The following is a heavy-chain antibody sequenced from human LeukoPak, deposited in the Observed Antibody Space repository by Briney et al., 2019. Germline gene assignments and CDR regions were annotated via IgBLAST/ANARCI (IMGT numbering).Heavy chain of an antibody. Sequence: ASVKVSCKASGGTFSSYAISWVRQAPGQGLEWMGGIIPIFGTANYAQKFQGRVTITADESTSRAYMELSSLRSEDTAVYYCARATIGELAVDYFDYWGQGTLVTVSS. D-gene: IGHD3-10*01. CDR3: ARATIGELAVDYFDY. V-gene: IGHV1-69*13. CDR2: IIPIFGTA. J-gene: IGHJ4*02. CDR1: GGTFSSYA.